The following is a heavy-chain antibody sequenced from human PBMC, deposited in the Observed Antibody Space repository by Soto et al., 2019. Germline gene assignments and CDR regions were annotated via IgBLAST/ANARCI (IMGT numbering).Heavy chain of an antibody. J-gene: IGHJ4*02. CDR1: GLTFSDYG. Sequence: EVQLLESGGGLVQPGGSLRLSCAASGLTFSDYGMSWVRQAPGTGLEWVSAISGSGSTTYYEDSVKGRFTISRDDSKNILFLQMNSRSAEDTAVYYCVTRSRGRQASPPRLDSWGQGTLVTVSS. D-gene: IGHD1-1*01. CDR2: ISGSGSTT. V-gene: IGHV3-23*01. CDR3: VTRSRGRQASPPRLDS.